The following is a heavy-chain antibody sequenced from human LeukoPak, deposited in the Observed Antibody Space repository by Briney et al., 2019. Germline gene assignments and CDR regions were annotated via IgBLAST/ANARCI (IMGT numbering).Heavy chain of an antibody. D-gene: IGHD3-3*01. CDR1: GFTFSSYG. Sequence: GGSLRLSCAASGFTFSSYGMHWVRQAPGKGLEWVAVISYDGSNKYYADSVKGRFTISRDNYKNTLYLQMNSLRAEDTAVYYCAKDWSGRRDNWFDPWGQGTLVTVSS. V-gene: IGHV3-30*18. CDR3: AKDWSGRRDNWFDP. CDR2: ISYDGSNK. J-gene: IGHJ5*02.